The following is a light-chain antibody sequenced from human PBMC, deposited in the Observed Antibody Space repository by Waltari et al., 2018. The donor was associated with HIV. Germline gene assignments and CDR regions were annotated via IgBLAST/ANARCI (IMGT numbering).Light chain of an antibody. CDR2: QDF. V-gene: IGLV3-1*01. CDR1: NLENKY. Sequence: SYDLAQAPSVSVSPGQTATIPCSGDNLENKYVSWYQQRPGQSPILVIYQDFKRPSGIPERFSGSNSGDTATLTISGTQAMDEADYYCQAWDSSVVFGGGTKLTVL. J-gene: IGLJ2*01. CDR3: QAWDSSVV.